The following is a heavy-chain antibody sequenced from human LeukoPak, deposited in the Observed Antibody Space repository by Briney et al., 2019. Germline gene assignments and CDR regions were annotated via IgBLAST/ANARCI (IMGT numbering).Heavy chain of an antibody. D-gene: IGHD5-12*01. J-gene: IGHJ4*02. CDR1: SGSISTSNYY. CDR2: IFYSGST. Sequence: SETLSLTCTVSSGSISTSNYYWGWVRQPPGKALEWIGNIFYSGSTYYSPSLKSRVTISLDTSRNQFSLKLNSVTAADTAVYYCARVMGYGGYGSFVPHKYYFDYWGQGTLVTVSS. CDR3: ARVMGYGGYGSFVPHKYYFDY. V-gene: IGHV4-39*07.